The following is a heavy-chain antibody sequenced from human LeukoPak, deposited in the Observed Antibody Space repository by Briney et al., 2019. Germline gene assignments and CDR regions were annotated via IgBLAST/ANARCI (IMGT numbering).Heavy chain of an antibody. V-gene: IGHV4-34*01. D-gene: IGHD7-27*01. CDR3: ARVGMGFDY. CDR1: GGSFSGYY. CDR2: INHSGST. J-gene: IGHJ4*02. Sequence: PSETLSLTCAVYGGSFSGYYWSWIRQPPGKGLEWIGEINHSGSTNYNPSLKSRVTISVDTSKNQFSLKLSSVTAADTAVYYCARVGMGFDYWGQGTLVTVSS.